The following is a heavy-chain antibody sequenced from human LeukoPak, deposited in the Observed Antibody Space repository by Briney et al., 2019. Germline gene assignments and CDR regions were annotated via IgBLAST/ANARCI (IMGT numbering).Heavy chain of an antibody. V-gene: IGHV3-7*01. J-gene: IGHJ3*02. D-gene: IGHD2-15*01. CDR1: EFTFSSYW. Sequence: GGSLRLSCAASEFTFSSYWMSWVRQAPGKGLEWVANIKQDGSEKYYVDSVKGRFTISRDNAKNSLYLQMNSLRVEDTAVYYSATSQRTSSRHGNAFDIWGQGTMVTVSS. CDR3: ATSQRTSSRHGNAFDI. CDR2: IKQDGSEK.